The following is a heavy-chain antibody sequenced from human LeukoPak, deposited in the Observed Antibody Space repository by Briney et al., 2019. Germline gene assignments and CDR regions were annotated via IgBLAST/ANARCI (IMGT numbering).Heavy chain of an antibody. D-gene: IGHD5-18*01. V-gene: IGHV3-9*01. CDR1: GFTFDDYA. J-gene: IGHJ4*02. Sequence: GGSLRLSRAASGFTFDDYAMHWVRQAPGKGLEWVSAISWNSGSIGYADSVKGRFTISRDNAKNSLYLQMNSLRTEDTALYFCAKGHTYGLGESYLAYWGQGTLVTVSS. CDR2: ISWNSGSI. CDR3: AKGHTYGLGESYLAY.